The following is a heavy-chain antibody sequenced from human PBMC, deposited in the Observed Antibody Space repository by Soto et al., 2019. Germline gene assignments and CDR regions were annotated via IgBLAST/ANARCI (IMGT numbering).Heavy chain of an antibody. V-gene: IGHV1-18*04. CDR3: ALAAAHRPGLFNIDP. CDR2: ISAYNGNT. CDR1: GYTFTSCG. J-gene: IGHJ5*02. Sequence: DSVKVSCKASGYTFTSCGISWVRQAPGQGLEWMGWISAYNGNTNYAQKLQGRVTMTTDTSTSTAYMELRSLRSDDTAVYYCALAAAHRPGLFNIDPWGQGILVSGSS. D-gene: IGHD6-13*01.